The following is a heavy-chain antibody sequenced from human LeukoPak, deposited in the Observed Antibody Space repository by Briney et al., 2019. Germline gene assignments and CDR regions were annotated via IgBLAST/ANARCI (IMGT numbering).Heavy chain of an antibody. Sequence: PSETLSLTCAVYGGSFRGYYWSWIRQPPGKGLEWIGEINHSGSTNYNPSLKSRVTISVDTSKNQFSLKLSSVTAADTAVYYCASGPRGLFGVVTQYYYYYGMDVCGQGTTVTVSS. CDR3: ASGPRGLFGVVTQYYYYYGMDV. D-gene: IGHD3-3*01. CDR2: INHSGST. CDR1: GGSFRGYY. V-gene: IGHV4-34*01. J-gene: IGHJ6*02.